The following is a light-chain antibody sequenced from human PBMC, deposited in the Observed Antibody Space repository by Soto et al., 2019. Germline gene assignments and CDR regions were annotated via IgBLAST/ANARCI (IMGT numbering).Light chain of an antibody. V-gene: IGKV1-12*01. Sequence: DIQMTQSPSSISASIGDRVTISCRASQGISSWLAWYQQKPGEAPSLLIYSASTLHSRVPSRFSGSGSGTGFTLTISSLQPEYFATYYCQQANSFPLTFGHGTKVEIK. CDR3: QQANSFPLT. CDR2: SAS. J-gene: IGKJ3*01. CDR1: QGISSW.